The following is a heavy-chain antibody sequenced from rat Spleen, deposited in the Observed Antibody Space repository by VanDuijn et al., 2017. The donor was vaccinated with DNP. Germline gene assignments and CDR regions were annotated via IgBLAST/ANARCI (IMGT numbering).Heavy chain of an antibody. J-gene: IGHJ4*01. Sequence: QVQLKESGPGLVQPSQTLSLTCTVAGFSLTSNNVHWVRQPPGKGLEWMGVIWKHGATRYNSALKSRLSFSKATSKSQVFLKLNSLQTEDTATYYCARDLIIRDTTSAMDAWGPGTSVTVSS. V-gene: IGHV2-41*01. D-gene: IGHD4-3*01. CDR2: IWKHGAT. CDR3: ARDLIIRDTTSAMDA. CDR1: GFSLTSNN.